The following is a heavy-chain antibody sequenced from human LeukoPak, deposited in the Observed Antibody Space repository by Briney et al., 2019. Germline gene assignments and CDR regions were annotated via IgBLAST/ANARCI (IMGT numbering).Heavy chain of an antibody. Sequence: PGRSLRLSCAASGFTFSNYWMQWVRQTPGKGLVWVSRLNRDGSTTNYADSVKGRFTISRDNAKNTLYLQMNSLRAEDTAVYYCTRDYYGSFDYCGQGTLVTVSS. V-gene: IGHV3-74*01. J-gene: IGHJ4*02. CDR2: LNRDGSTT. CDR3: TRDYYGSFDY. CDR1: GFTFSNYW. D-gene: IGHD3-10*01.